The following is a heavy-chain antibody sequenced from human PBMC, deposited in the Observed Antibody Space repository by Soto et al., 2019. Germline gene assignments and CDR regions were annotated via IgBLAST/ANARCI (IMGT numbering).Heavy chain of an antibody. V-gene: IGHV4-34*01. J-gene: IGHJ6*02. CDR1: GGSFSGYY. D-gene: IGHD5-18*01. CDR2: INHSGST. CDR3: ARGGDTAMVPYYYYYGMDV. Sequence: QVQLQQWGAGLLKPSETLSLTCAVYGGSFSGYYWSWIRQPPGKGLEWIGEINHSGSTNYNPSLQSRVTISVDTSKNQFSLKLSSVTAADTAVYYCARGGDTAMVPYYYYYGMDVWGQGTTVTVSS.